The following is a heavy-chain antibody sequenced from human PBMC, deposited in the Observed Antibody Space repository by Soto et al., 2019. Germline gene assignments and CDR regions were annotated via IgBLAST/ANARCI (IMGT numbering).Heavy chain of an antibody. CDR3: AREGPTGAGSYWDYFDL. J-gene: IGHJ4*02. Sequence: QVQLRESGPRLVKPSGTLSLSCAVSGGSINSRNWWTWVRQPPGKSLEWIGEIDHSGSTKYNPALKGRVTISIERSRNQFSLNLTSVTAADAAVYYCAREGPTGAGSYWDYFDLWGQGTLGTVSS. CDR2: IDHSGST. V-gene: IGHV4-4*02. D-gene: IGHD3-10*01. CDR1: GGSINSRNW.